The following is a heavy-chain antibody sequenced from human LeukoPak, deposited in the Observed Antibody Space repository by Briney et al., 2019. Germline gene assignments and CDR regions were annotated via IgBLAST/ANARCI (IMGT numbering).Heavy chain of an antibody. J-gene: IGHJ4*02. Sequence: SETLSLTCTVSGGSISSYYWSWIRQPPGKGLEWIGYIYYSGSTNYNPSLKSRVTISVDTSKNQFSLKLSSVTAADTAVYYCARLSDIVVVPAALVWGQGTLVTVS. CDR3: ARLSDIVVVPAALV. CDR1: GGSISSYY. CDR2: IYYSGST. V-gene: IGHV4-59*08. D-gene: IGHD2-2*01.